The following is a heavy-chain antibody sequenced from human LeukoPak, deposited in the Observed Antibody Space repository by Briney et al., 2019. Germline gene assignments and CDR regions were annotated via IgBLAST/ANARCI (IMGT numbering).Heavy chain of an antibody. V-gene: IGHV3-11*01. CDR3: ARSYDFWSGYCWFDP. Sequence: GGSLRLSCAASGFTFSDYYMSWIRQAPGKGLEWVSYISSSGSTIYYADSVKGRFTISRDNAKTSLYLQMNSLRAEDTAVYYCARSYDFWSGYCWFDPWGQGTLVTVSS. J-gene: IGHJ5*02. CDR2: ISSSGSTI. D-gene: IGHD3-3*01. CDR1: GFTFSDYY.